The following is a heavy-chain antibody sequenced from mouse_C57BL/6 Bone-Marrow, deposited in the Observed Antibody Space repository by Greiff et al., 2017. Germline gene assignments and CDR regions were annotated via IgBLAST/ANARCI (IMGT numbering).Heavy chain of an antibody. J-gene: IGHJ4*01. CDR3: ASGCLPYCAMDY. V-gene: IGHV5-4*01. Sequence: EVQLVESGGGLVKPGGSLKLSCAASGFTFSSYAMSWVRQTPETRLEWVATISDGGSYTYYPDNVQGRFTISSDNAKNNLYLEMRHLKSEGTAVYDSASGCLPYCAMDYGGQGTTVTVSS. CDR2: ISDGGSYT. CDR1: GFTFSSYA.